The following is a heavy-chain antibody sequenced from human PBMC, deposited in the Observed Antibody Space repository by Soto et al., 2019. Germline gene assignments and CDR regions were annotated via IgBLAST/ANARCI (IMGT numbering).Heavy chain of an antibody. Sequence: EVQLLESGGGLVQPGGSLRLSCAASGFTFSSYAMSWVRQAPGKGLEWVSAISGSGGSTYYADSVKGRFTISRDNSKNTLYLQMNSLRAEDTAVYYCAKGDDYYDSSGYYQGEYFQHWGQGTLVTVSS. D-gene: IGHD3-22*01. J-gene: IGHJ1*01. CDR2: ISGSGGST. V-gene: IGHV3-23*01. CDR1: GFTFSSYA. CDR3: AKGDDYYDSSGYYQGEYFQH.